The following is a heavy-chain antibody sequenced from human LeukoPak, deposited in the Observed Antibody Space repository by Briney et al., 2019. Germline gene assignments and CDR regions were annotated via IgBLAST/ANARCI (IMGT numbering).Heavy chain of an antibody. V-gene: IGHV3-48*03. J-gene: IGHJ6*04. CDR1: GFTFSSYE. CDR3: ARGQYSSGWYEEDDYYYGMDV. D-gene: IGHD6-19*01. Sequence: PGGSLRLSCAASGFTFSSYEMNWVRQAPGKGLVWVSYISSSGSTIYYADSVKGRFTISRDNAKNSLYLQMNSLRAEDTAVYYCARGQYSSGWYEEDDYYYGMDVWGKGTTVTVSS. CDR2: ISSSGSTI.